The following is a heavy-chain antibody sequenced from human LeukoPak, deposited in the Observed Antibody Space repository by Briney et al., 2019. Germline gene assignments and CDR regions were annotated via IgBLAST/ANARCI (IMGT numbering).Heavy chain of an antibody. J-gene: IGHJ6*02. Sequence: SVKVSCKASGGTFSSYAISWVRQAPGQELEWMGRIIPILGIANYAQKFQGRVTITADKSTSTAYMELSSLRSEDTAMYYCASQHIVVVTATQYYYYGMDVWGQGTTVTVSS. CDR1: GGTFSSYA. CDR3: ASQHIVVVTATQYYYYGMDV. CDR2: IIPILGIA. D-gene: IGHD2-21*02. V-gene: IGHV1-69*04.